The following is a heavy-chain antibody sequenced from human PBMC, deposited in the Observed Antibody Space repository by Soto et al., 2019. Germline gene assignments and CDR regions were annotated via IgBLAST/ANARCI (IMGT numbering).Heavy chain of an antibody. CDR3: ARDAGTSGPYSRY. D-gene: IGHD1-26*01. V-gene: IGHV1-46*04. CDR2: INPSGGGT. J-gene: IGHJ4*02. Sequence: QVQLVQSGAEVKKPGVSVKVSCKALGYTFSNYYMHWVRQAPGQGLEWMGMINPSGGGTEYAQKLQGGVTTATDASTSTFYTELSSLRSEDTAVYYCARDAGTSGPYSRYWGQGTLVTVSS. CDR1: GYTFSNYY.